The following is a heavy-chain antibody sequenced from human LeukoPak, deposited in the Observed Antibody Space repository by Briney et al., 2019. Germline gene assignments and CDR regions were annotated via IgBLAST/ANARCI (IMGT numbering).Heavy chain of an antibody. J-gene: IGHJ4*02. D-gene: IGHD5-18*01. CDR3: ARGPFDTATLQFDY. Sequence: SVKVSCKASGGTFSSYAISWVRQAPGQGLEWMGGIIPIFGTANYAQKFQGRVTMTRDTSTSTVYMELTSLRSEDTAMYYCARGPFDTATLQFDYWGQGTLVTVSS. CDR2: IIPIFGTA. CDR1: GGTFSSYA. V-gene: IGHV1-69*05.